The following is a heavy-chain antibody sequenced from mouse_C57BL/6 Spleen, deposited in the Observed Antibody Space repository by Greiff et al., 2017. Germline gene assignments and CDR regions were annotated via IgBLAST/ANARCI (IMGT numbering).Heavy chain of an antibody. CDR3: ANCGGAMDY. V-gene: IGHV5-4*01. CDR2: ISDGGSYT. Sequence: EVQGVESGGGLVKPGGSLKLSCAASGFTFSSYAMSWVRQTPEKRLEWVATISDGGSYTYYPDNVKGRFTISRDNAKNNLYLQLSHLKSEDTAMYYCANCGGAMDYWGQGTSVTVSS. CDR1: GFTFSSYA. J-gene: IGHJ4*01.